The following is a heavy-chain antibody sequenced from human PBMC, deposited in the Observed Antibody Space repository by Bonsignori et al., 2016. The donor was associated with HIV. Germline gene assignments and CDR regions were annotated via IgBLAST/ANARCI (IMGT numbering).Heavy chain of an antibody. J-gene: IGHJ4*02. V-gene: IGHV1-18*01. CDR3: ARDTFDY. CDR2: ISVYNDNT. Sequence: WVRQAPGQGLEWMGWISVYNDNTNYAQKFQGRVTMTTDTSTSTAYMELRSLRSDDTAVYYCARDTFDYWGQGTLVTVSS.